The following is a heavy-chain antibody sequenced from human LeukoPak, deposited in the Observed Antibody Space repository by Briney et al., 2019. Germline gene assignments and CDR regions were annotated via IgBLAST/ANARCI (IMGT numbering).Heavy chain of an antibody. CDR2: FDPEDGET. J-gene: IGHJ4*02. CDR3: ATEFKHGLVTAISGGFDY. Sequence: GASVKVSCKVSGYTLTELSMHWVRQAPGKGLGWMGGFDPEDGETIYALKFQGRVTMTEDTSTDTAYMELSSLRSEDTAVYYCATEFKHGLVTAISGGFDYWGQGTLVTVSS. V-gene: IGHV1-24*01. CDR1: GYTLTELS. D-gene: IGHD2-21*02.